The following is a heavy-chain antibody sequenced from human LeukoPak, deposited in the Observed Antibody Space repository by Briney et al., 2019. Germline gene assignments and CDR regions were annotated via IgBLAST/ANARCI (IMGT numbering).Heavy chain of an antibody. CDR1: GGTFSSYA. V-gene: IGHV1-69*13. CDR3: ARDRQWLGRTNWFDP. D-gene: IGHD6-19*01. CDR2: IIPIFGTA. Sequence: EASVKVSCKASGGTFSSYAISWVRQAPGQGLEWMGGIIPIFGTANYAQKFQGRVTITADESTSTAYMELSSLRSEDTAVYYCARDRQWLGRTNWFDPWGQGTLVTVSS. J-gene: IGHJ5*02.